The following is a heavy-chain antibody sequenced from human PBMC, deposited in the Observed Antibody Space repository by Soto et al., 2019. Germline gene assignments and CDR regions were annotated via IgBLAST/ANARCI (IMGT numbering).Heavy chain of an antibody. Sequence: GGSLRLSCAASGFTFLSFTINFVRHSPFKGLEWVSTISSNSAYIYYTDALRGRFTISRDNAKNSLHLQMNSLRAEDTAVYYCTRDASRDSSARGWFDPWGPGTLVTAPQ. D-gene: IGHD6-13*01. V-gene: IGHV3-21*01. CDR3: TRDASRDSSARGWFDP. CDR2: ISSNSAYI. J-gene: IGHJ5*02. CDR1: GFTFLSFT.